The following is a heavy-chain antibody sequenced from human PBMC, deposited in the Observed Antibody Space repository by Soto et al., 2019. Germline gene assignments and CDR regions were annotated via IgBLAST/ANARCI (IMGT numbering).Heavy chain of an antibody. CDR3: ARLRYYYDSSGYYGY. CDR1: GGSFSGYY. V-gene: IGHV4-34*01. D-gene: IGHD3-22*01. J-gene: IGHJ4*02. Sequence: SETLSLICAVYGGSFSGYYWSWIRQPPGKGLEWIGEINHSGSTNYNPALKCRDKTSVNTSKTQLSLKLSSVTAADKAVYYCARLRYYYDSSGYYGYWGQGTLVNDAS. CDR2: INHSGST.